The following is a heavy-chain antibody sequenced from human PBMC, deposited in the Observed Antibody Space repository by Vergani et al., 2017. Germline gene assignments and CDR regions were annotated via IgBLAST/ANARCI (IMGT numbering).Heavy chain of an antibody. Sequence: QVQLVQSGAEVKKPGASVKVSCKASGYTFTSYYMHWVRQAPGQGLEWMGIINPSGGSTSYAQKFQGRVTMTRDTSTSTVYMELSSLRSEDTAVYYCAGDGRAARTFDYWGQGTLVTVSS. CDR3: AGDGRAARTFDY. CDR1: GYTFTSYY. J-gene: IGHJ4*02. D-gene: IGHD6-6*01. CDR2: INPSGGST. V-gene: IGHV1-46*01.